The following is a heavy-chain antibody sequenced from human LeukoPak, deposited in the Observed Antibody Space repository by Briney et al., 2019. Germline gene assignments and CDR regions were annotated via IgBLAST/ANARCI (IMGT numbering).Heavy chain of an antibody. CDR1: GGSISSGGYY. V-gene: IGHV4-31*03. D-gene: IGHD2-2*01. CDR3: AREIIVGYCSSTSCHDAFDI. CDR2: IYYSGST. Sequence: SETLSLTCTVSGGSISSGGYYWSWIRQHPGKGLEWIGYIYYSGSTYYNPSLKSRVTISVDTSKNQFSLKLSSVTAADTAVYYCAREIIVGYCSSTSCHDAFDIWGQGTMVTVSS. J-gene: IGHJ3*02.